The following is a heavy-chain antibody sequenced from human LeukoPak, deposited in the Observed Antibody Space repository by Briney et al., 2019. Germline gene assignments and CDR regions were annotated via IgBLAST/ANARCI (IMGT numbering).Heavy chain of an antibody. J-gene: IGHJ4*02. V-gene: IGHV3-74*01. Sequence: GGSLRLSCAASGFTLSDYWIHWVRQAPGKGLVWVSRINTDGSSTNYADSVRGRFTVSRDNAKNTLYLQMNSLRAEDTAVYYCARDSWGYDSSGYSTPNYWGQGTLVTVSS. CDR2: INTDGSST. CDR1: GFTLSDYW. D-gene: IGHD3-22*01. CDR3: ARDSWGYDSSGYSTPNY.